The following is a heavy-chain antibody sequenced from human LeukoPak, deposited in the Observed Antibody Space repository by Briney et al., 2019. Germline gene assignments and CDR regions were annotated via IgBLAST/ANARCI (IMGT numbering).Heavy chain of an antibody. CDR3: ARMDIVLGVGGTRSSSWFDP. Sequence: ASVKVSCKASGYIFSAYYIHWVRQAPGQGLEWMGWIDPNSGDRKFAETFQGRVTMTRDTSISTAYMELTGLRSDDTAIYYCARMDIVLGVGGTRSSSWFDPWGQGTLVTVSS. J-gene: IGHJ5*02. D-gene: IGHD2-8*02. CDR1: GYIFSAYY. V-gene: IGHV1-2*02. CDR2: IDPNSGDR.